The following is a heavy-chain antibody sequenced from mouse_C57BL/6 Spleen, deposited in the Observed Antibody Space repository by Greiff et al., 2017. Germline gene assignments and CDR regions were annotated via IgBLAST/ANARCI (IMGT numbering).Heavy chain of an antibody. Sequence: EVQLQQSGPELVKPGASVKISCKASGYTFTDYNMDWVKQSPGKGLEWIGDINPNNGGTIYNQKFKGKATLTVDKSSSTAYMELRSLTYEDTAVYYSERSAYGFDYWGQGTTLTVSS. CDR3: ERSAYGFDY. D-gene: IGHD6-5*01. V-gene: IGHV1-18*01. CDR2: INPNNGGT. CDR1: GYTFTDYN. J-gene: IGHJ2*01.